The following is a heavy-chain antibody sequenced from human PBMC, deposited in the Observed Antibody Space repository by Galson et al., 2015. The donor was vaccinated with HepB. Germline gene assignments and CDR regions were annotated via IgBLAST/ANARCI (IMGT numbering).Heavy chain of an antibody. CDR3: ARGRDAYNSLYFEY. CDR2: LYPDGRTT. J-gene: IGHJ4*02. CDR1: GFTVSSNW. V-gene: IGHV3-74*01. D-gene: IGHD5-24*01. Sequence: SLRLSCAASGFTVSSNWMHWVRQAPGKGLVWVSRLYPDGRTTTYADSVRGRFTLSRDNAKNTLYLQMNSLRADDTAVYYCARGRDAYNSLYFEYWGQGTLVTVSP.